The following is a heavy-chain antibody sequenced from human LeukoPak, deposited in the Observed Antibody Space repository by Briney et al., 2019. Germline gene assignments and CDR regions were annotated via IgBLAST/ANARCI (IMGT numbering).Heavy chain of an antibody. CDR3: AKNYYDSSGYSRLTFDY. CDR1: GFTFSSYW. Sequence: GGSLRLSCAASGFTFSSYWMSWVRQAPGKGLEWVSAISGSGGSTYYADSVKGRFTISRDNSKNTLYLQMNSLRAEDTAVYYCAKNYYDSSGYSRLTFDYWGQGTLVTVSS. D-gene: IGHD3-22*01. J-gene: IGHJ4*02. V-gene: IGHV3-23*01. CDR2: ISGSGGST.